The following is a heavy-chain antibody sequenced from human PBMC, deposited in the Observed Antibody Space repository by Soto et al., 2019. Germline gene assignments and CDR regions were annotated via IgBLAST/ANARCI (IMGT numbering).Heavy chain of an antibody. D-gene: IGHD2-2*01. CDR1: GFTFTNYL. Sequence: PVGSLRISCAASGFTFTNYLMTWFRQAPGKGLEWVSSIDKSGGDTYYADSVKGRFTISRDNSKNTLYLQMNGLRAEDTALYYCAKATYSSSWDFWDQGTLVT. J-gene: IGHJ4*02. V-gene: IGHV3-23*05. CDR3: AKATYSSSWDF. CDR2: IDKSGGDT.